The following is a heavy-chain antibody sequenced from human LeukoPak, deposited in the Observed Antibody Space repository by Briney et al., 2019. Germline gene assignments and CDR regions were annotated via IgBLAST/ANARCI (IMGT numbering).Heavy chain of an antibody. Sequence: PGGSLRVSRAVSGFTVSSYAMRWVPQAPGKGLDCVSSISGSGATTYYADSVKGRFTISRDNSKNTLYLQINSLRAEDTAVYYCAKDLRGVGDGLDAFAIWGQGTMVTVSS. CDR3: AKDLRGVGDGLDAFAI. CDR2: ISGSGATT. J-gene: IGHJ3*02. V-gene: IGHV3-23*01. D-gene: IGHD5-24*01. CDR1: GFTVSSYA.